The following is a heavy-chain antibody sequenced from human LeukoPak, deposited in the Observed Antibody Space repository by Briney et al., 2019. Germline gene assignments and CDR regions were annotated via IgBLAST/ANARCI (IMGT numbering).Heavy chain of an antibody. J-gene: IGHJ4*02. CDR2: IIPIFGTA. CDR3: ASVGYYDSSGYYAEY. V-gene: IGHV1-69*01. D-gene: IGHD3-22*01. CDR1: GGTFSSYA. Sequence: ASVKVSCKASGGTFSSYAISWVRQAPGQGLEWMRGIIPIFGTANYAQKFQGRVTITADESTSTAYMELSSLRSEDTAVYYCASVGYYDSSGYYAEYWGQGTLVTVSS.